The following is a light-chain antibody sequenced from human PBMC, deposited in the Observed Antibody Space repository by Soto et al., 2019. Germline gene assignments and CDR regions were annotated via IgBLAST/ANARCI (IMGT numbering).Light chain of an antibody. Sequence: DIPMTQSPSTLSASVGDRVTITCRASQSISSWLAWYQQKPGKAPKLLIYDVSSLDRGVPSRFSGSGSGTEFTLTISSLQPDDFATYYCQQYNSYQTFGQGTKVEIK. CDR1: QSISSW. CDR3: QQYNSYQT. J-gene: IGKJ1*01. V-gene: IGKV1-5*01. CDR2: DVS.